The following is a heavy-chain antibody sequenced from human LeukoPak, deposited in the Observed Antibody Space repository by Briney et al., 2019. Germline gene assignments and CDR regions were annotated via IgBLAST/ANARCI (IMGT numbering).Heavy chain of an antibody. CDR3: AREGHDYGDYGY. V-gene: IGHV4-59*01. Sequence: SETLSLTCTVSGGSISSYYWSWIRQPPGKGLEWIGYIYYSGSTNYNPSLKSRVTISVDTSKNQFSLKLSSVTAADTAVYYCAREGHDYGDYGYWGQGTLVTVSS. CDR1: GGSISSYY. CDR2: IYYSGST. D-gene: IGHD4-17*01. J-gene: IGHJ4*02.